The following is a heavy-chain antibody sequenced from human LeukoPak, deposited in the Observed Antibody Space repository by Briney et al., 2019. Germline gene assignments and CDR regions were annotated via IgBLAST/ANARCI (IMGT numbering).Heavy chain of an antibody. J-gene: IGHJ6*02. CDR1: GFTFDDYA. Sequence: PGGSLRLSCAASGFTFDDYAMHWVRQAPGKGLEWVSGISWNSGSIGYADSVKGRFTISRDNAKNSLYLQMNSLRAEDTALYYCAKDNWSDYYGADGMDVWGQGTTVTVSS. CDR2: ISWNSGSI. V-gene: IGHV3-9*01. D-gene: IGHD3-3*01. CDR3: AKDNWSDYYGADGMDV.